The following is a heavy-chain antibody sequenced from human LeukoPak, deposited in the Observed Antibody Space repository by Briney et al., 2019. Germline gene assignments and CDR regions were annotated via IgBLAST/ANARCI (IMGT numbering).Heavy chain of an antibody. Sequence: SETLSLTCTVSGGSISNYYWSWIRQPPGKGLEWIAYIYSSESTNYNPSLKSRVTISLDTSKNQFSLKLSSVTAADTAVYYCAVGATHYYMDVWGKGTTVTVSS. CDR2: IYSSEST. D-gene: IGHD3-16*01. CDR3: AVGATHYYMDV. V-gene: IGHV4-59*08. CDR1: GGSISNYY. J-gene: IGHJ6*03.